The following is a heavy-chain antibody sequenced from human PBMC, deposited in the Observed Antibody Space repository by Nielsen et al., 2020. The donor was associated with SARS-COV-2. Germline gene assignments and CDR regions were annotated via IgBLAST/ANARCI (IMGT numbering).Heavy chain of an antibody. CDR2: ISYDGSNK. CDR3: ARRYSSSWQIFDY. CDR1: GFTFSSYA. Sequence: GESLKISCAASGFTFSSYAMHWVRQAPGKGLEWVAVISYDGSNKYYADSVKGRFTISRDNSKNTLYLQMNSLRAEDTAVYYCARRYSSSWQIFDYWGQGTLVTVSS. V-gene: IGHV3-30-3*01. D-gene: IGHD6-13*01. J-gene: IGHJ4*02.